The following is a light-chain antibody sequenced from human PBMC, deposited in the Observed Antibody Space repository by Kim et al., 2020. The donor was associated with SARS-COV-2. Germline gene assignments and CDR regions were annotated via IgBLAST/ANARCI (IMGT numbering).Light chain of an antibody. V-gene: IGKV3-20*01. Sequence: APGERATLSCRTSQSVSATYIAWYQQNPGQAPRLLIYGASSRATGIPDRFSGSGSGTDFTLTISRLEPEDFAVYYCQQYSSSPRTFGQGTKVDIK. J-gene: IGKJ1*01. CDR2: GAS. CDR1: QSVSATY. CDR3: QQYSSSPRT.